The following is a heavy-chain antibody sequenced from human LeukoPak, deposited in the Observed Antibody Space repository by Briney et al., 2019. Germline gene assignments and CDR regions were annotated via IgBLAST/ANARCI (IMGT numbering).Heavy chain of an antibody. CDR1: GYTFTGYY. CDR3: AREIVVLAATSDY. J-gene: IGHJ4*02. V-gene: IGHV1-2*02. D-gene: IGHD2-15*01. CDR2: INPNSGGT. Sequence: ASVKVSCKASGYTFTGYYMHWVRQAPGQGLEWVGWINPNSGGTNYAQKFQGRVTMTRDTSISTAYMELSRLRSDDTAVYYCAREIVVLAATSDYWGQGTLVTVSS.